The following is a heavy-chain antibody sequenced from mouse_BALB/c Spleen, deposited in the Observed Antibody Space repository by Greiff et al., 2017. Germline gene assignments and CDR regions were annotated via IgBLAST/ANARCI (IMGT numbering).Heavy chain of an antibody. Sequence: QVQLQQSGPELVKPGASVKISCKASGYSFTSYYIHWVKQRPGQGLEWIGWIFPGSGNTKYNEKFKGKATLTADTSSSTAYMQLSSLTSEDSAVYFCARVDYYGSSYGYAMDYWGQGTSVTVSS. CDR1: GYSFTSYY. CDR2: IFPGSGNT. J-gene: IGHJ4*01. D-gene: IGHD1-1*01. CDR3: ARVDYYGSSYGYAMDY. V-gene: IGHV1-66*01.